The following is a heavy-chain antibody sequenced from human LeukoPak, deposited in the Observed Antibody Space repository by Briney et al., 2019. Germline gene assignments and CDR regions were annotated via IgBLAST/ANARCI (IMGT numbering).Heavy chain of an antibody. Sequence: SETLSLTCTVSGGSISGYYWTWIRQPAERELEYIGRIWSGGITNYNPSFTSRITMSVDTSKNEISLKLTSVTAADTAVYYCVRDNPAGYSHEHFYYYMDVWGKGTTVTISS. CDR1: GGSISGYY. J-gene: IGHJ6*03. CDR2: IWSGGIT. CDR3: VRDNPAGYSHEHFYYYMDV. V-gene: IGHV4-4*07. D-gene: IGHD2-15*01.